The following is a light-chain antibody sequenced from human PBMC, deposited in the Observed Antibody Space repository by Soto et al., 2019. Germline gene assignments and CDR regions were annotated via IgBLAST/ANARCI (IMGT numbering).Light chain of an antibody. J-gene: IGLJ2*01. Sequence: QSALTQPPSVSGSPGQSVTISCTGTISDVGSYNRVSWYQQPPGTAPKLMIYEVSNRPSGVPDRFSGSKSRNTASLTISGLQAEDEANYYCSSFTSDSNLVFGGGTKLTVL. CDR3: SSFTSDSNLV. V-gene: IGLV2-18*02. CDR2: EVS. CDR1: ISDVGSYNR.